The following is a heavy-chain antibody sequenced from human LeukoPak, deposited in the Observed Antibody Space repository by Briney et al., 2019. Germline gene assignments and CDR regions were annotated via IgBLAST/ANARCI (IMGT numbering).Heavy chain of an antibody. Sequence: PGGSLRLSCAASGFTLSNYVMIWVRQPPGEGLEWVSIIGTSGGDIHYADSVKGRFSISRDNSKNTLSLQMNSLRVDDTAVYYCARDPSWGSGYWGQGTLVTVSS. CDR3: ARDPSWGSGY. D-gene: IGHD7-27*01. CDR2: IGTSGGDI. CDR1: GFTLSNYV. J-gene: IGHJ4*02. V-gene: IGHV3-23*01.